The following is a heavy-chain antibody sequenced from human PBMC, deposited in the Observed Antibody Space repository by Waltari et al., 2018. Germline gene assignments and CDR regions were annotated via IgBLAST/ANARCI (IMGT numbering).Heavy chain of an antibody. J-gene: IGHJ4*02. D-gene: IGHD6-6*01. CDR1: GGSISSSSYY. CDR2: IYYSGST. Sequence: QLQLQESGPGLVKPSETLSLTCTVSGGSISSSSYYWGWIRQPPGKGLEWIGSIYYSGSTYHNPSLKSRFTISVDTSKNQFSLKLSSVTAADTAVYYCARLKKAPYKPNSSSSAYFDYWGQGTLVTVSS. V-gene: IGHV4-39*01. CDR3: ARLKKAPYKPNSSSSAYFDY.